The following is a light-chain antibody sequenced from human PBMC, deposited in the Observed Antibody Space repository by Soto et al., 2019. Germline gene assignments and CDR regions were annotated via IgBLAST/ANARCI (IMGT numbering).Light chain of an antibody. Sequence: DIVMTQSPDSLAVSLGERATINCKSSQSVLHSSNNMNYLTWYQHKPGQPPKVLIYWASTRESGVPDRFSGSGSGTDFTLTISSLQAEDVAVYYCPQYHSAPLTFGGGTKVEI. CDR1: QSVLHSSNNMNY. V-gene: IGKV4-1*01. CDR3: PQYHSAPLT. CDR2: WAS. J-gene: IGKJ4*01.